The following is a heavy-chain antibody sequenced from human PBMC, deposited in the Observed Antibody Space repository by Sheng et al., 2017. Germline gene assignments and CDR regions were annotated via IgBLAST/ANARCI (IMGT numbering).Heavy chain of an antibody. CDR1: GFTFSSYA. D-gene: IGHD3-9*01. V-gene: IGHV3-23*01. CDR2: ISGSGGST. J-gene: IGHJ2*01. Sequence: EVQLLESGGGLVQPGGSLRLSCAASGFTFSSYAMSWVRQAPGKGLEWVSAISGSGGSTYYADSVKGRFTISRDNSKNTLYLQMNSLRAEDTAVYYCASATIYPFPDSWYFDLWGRGTLVTVSS. CDR3: ASATIYPFPDSWYFDL.